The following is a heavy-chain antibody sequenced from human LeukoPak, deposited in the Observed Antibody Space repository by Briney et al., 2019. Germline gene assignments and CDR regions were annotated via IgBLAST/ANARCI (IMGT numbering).Heavy chain of an antibody. CDR3: ARVREMATIASFDY. V-gene: IGHV1-8*01. CDR2: MNPNSGNT. D-gene: IGHD5-24*01. J-gene: IGHJ4*02. Sequence: ASVKVSCKASGYTFTSYDINWVRQATGQGLEWMGWMNPNSGNTGYAQKFQGRVTMTRNTSISTAYMELSSLRSEDTAVYYCARVREMATIASFDYWGQGTLVTVSS. CDR1: GYTFTSYD.